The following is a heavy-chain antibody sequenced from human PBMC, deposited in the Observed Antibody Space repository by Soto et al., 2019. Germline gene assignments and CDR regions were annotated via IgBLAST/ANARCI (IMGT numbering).Heavy chain of an antibody. D-gene: IGHD5-12*01. Sequence: SETLSLTCAVYGGSFSGYYWSWIRQPPGKGLEWIGEINHSGSTNYNPSLKSRVTISVDTSKNQFSLKLSSVTAADTAVYYCARYGWSYSGYGNFAYWGQGTLVPVSS. J-gene: IGHJ4*02. CDR3: ARYGWSYSGYGNFAY. V-gene: IGHV4-34*01. CDR2: INHSGST. CDR1: GGSFSGYY.